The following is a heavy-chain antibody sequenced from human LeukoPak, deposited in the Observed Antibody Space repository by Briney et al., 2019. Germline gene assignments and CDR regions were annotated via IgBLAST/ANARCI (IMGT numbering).Heavy chain of an antibody. V-gene: IGHV3-23*01. CDR1: GFTFSTYT. Sequence: GGSLRLSCAASGFTFSTYTMYWVRHPPGKRLEWVSIIGSSGGGIHYADSVKGRFTISRDNSKNTLYLQMNSLRAEDTAVYYCARDWAVAGNFDYWGQGTLVTVSS. CDR2: IGSSGGGI. D-gene: IGHD6-19*01. J-gene: IGHJ4*02. CDR3: ARDWAVAGNFDY.